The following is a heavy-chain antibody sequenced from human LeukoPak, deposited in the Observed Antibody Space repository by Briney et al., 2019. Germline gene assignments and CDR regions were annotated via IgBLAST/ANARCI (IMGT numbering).Heavy chain of an antibody. CDR1: GGSISSYY. CDR3: AREGRQDYVYFDL. CDR2: INYSGST. J-gene: IGHJ4*02. Sequence: KPSETQSLLCTVSGGSISSYYGSWIRQPPGKGLEWIGYINYSGSTNYNPSLKSRVTMSVDTSKNQFSLKLNSVTAADTAMYYCAREGRQDYVYFDLCGQGSLVTVSS. V-gene: IGHV4-59*01. D-gene: IGHD4-17*01.